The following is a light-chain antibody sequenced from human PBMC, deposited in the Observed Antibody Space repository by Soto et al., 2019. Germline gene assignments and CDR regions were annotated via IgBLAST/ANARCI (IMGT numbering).Light chain of an antibody. J-gene: IGKJ2*01. CDR2: WAS. CDR3: QQYYSTPYT. V-gene: IGKV4-1*01. Sequence: DIVMTQSPDSLTVSLGERATFNCKSSQNILYSSNNKNYLAWYQQKPGQPPKLLIYWASTRQYGVPDRFRGSGSGTDFTLTISSLQAEDVAVYYCQQYYSTPYTFGQGTKLEIK. CDR1: QNILYSSNNKNY.